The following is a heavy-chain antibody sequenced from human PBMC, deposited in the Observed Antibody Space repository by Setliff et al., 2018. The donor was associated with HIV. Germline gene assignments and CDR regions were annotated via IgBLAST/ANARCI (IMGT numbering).Heavy chain of an antibody. CDR3: IIAYSSGWLAPMGFDS. CDR1: GGSFSGYH. Sequence: SETLSLTCAVYGGSFSGYHWSWIRLPAGKGLEWIGQIHTTGSTYYNPSLKSRATISVDTSKNQFSLKLSSVTAADTAVYYCIIAYSSGWLAPMGFDSWGQGTLVTVSS. V-gene: IGHV4-4*08. D-gene: IGHD6-19*01. CDR2: IHTTGST. J-gene: IGHJ4*02.